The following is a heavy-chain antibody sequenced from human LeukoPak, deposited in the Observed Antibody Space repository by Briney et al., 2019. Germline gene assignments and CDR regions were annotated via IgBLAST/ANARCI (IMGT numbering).Heavy chain of an antibody. J-gene: IGHJ4*02. Sequence: ASVKVSCKASGYTFTGYYMHWVRQTPGQGLEWMGWINPNSGGTNYAQKFQGRVTMTRDTSISTAYMELSRLRSDDTAVYYCARDPYPIAAAGYFDYWGQGTLVTVSS. D-gene: IGHD6-13*01. CDR3: ARDPYPIAAAGYFDY. CDR1: GYTFTGYY. V-gene: IGHV1-2*02. CDR2: INPNSGGT.